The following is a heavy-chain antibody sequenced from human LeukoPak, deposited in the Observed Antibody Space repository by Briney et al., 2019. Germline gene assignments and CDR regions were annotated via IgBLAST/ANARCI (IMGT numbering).Heavy chain of an antibody. V-gene: IGHV4-4*09. CDR2: IYHSGST. D-gene: IGHD4-23*01. Sequence: SETLSLTCTVSGGSISSYYWSWIRQPPGKGLEGIGYIYHSGSTDYNPSLKSRVTISVDTSKSQFSLKLTSVTAADTAVYYCATLTTVVTAYYFDYWGQGTLVTVSS. CDR3: ATLTTVVTAYYFDY. J-gene: IGHJ4*02. CDR1: GGSISSYY.